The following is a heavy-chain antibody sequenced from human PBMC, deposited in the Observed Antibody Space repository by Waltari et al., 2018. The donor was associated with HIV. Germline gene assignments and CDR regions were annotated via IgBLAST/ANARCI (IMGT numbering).Heavy chain of an antibody. V-gene: IGHV4-34*02. CDR1: GGSLSDSH. D-gene: IGHD2-21*01. CDR3: AGEARKRIRQGGINWFDP. J-gene: IGHJ5*02. CDR2: INHSGRT. Sequence: QVQLQQWGAGLLKASESLSLTCAVYGGSLSDSHWTWLRQSPGKGLEWIADINHSGRTSYNPSIKDRVTISVDTAKNQFSLTVRAVTGADSGLYFCAGEARKRIRQGGINWFDPWGQGTSVTVLS.